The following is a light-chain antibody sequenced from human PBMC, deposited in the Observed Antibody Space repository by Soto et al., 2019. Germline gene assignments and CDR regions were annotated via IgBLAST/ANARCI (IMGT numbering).Light chain of an antibody. CDR2: GAS. CDR1: QSVSSY. V-gene: IGKV3-11*01. Sequence: DIVFTQAPVTLSLSPEQRASLSCRASQSVSSYLAWYQQKPGKAPRLLIYGASTMATGVPARFSGSGSGTDFTLTISSLEPEDFAVYYCQQRSNWGGTFGEGTKVDIK. CDR3: QQRSNWGGT. J-gene: IGKJ1*01.